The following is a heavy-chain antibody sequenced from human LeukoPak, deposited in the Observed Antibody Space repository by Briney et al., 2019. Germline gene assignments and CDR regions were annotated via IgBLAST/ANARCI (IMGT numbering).Heavy chain of an antibody. CDR2: INHSGST. CDR1: GGSFSGYY. CDR3: ARKTWIQLWLGPDAFDI. V-gene: IGHV4-34*01. D-gene: IGHD5-18*01. Sequence: TSETLSLTCAVYGGSFSGYYWSWIRQPPGKGLEWIGEINHSGSTNYNPSLKSRATISVDTSKNQFSLKLSSVTAADTAVYYCARKTWIQLWLGPDAFDIWGQGTMVTVSS. J-gene: IGHJ3*02.